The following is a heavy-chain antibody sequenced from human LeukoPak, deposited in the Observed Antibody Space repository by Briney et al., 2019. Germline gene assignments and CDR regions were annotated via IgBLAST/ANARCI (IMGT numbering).Heavy chain of an antibody. V-gene: IGHV1-2*04. D-gene: IGHD6-19*01. CDR2: INPNSGGT. CDR3: ARGSLRSGRSGTPVYYFDY. CDR1: GYTFTGYY. J-gene: IGHJ4*02. Sequence: GASVKVSCKASGYTFTGYYMHWVRQAPGQGLEWMGRINPNSGGTNYAQNFQGWVTMTRDTSNSTAYMELSRLRSDDTAVYYCARGSLRSGRSGTPVYYFDYWGQGTLVTVSS.